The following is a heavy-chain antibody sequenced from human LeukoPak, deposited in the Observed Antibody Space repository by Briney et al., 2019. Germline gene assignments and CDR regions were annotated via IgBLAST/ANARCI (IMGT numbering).Heavy chain of an antibody. CDR1: GFTFSSYS. Sequence: PGGSLRLSCAASGFTFSSYSMNWVRQTPGKGLEWVAFIRYDGSNKYYADSVKGRFTISRDNSKNTLYLQMNSLRAEDTAVYYCAKVSTEGFDYWGQGTLVTVSS. J-gene: IGHJ4*02. CDR2: IRYDGSNK. V-gene: IGHV3-30*02. CDR3: AKVSTEGFDY.